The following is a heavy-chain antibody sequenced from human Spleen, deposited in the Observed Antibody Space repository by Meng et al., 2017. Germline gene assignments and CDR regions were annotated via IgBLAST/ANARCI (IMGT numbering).Heavy chain of an antibody. CDR1: GYSITGSYN. J-gene: IGHJ4*02. D-gene: IGHD3-22*01. Sequence: SETLSLTCAVSGYSITGSYNWGWIRQSPGKGLEWIGSIYRSGSTYYNPSLKSRVTISIDTSKNHFSLKVNSVTAADTAVYYCARRSAYYGATYWGQGTLVTVSS. CDR3: ARRSAYYGATY. V-gene: IGHV4-38-2*01. CDR2: IYRSGST.